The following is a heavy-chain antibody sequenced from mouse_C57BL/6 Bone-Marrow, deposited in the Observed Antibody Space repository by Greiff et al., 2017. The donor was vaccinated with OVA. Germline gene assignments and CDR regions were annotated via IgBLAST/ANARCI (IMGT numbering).Heavy chain of an antibody. CDR2: ISNLAYSI. J-gene: IGHJ4*01. V-gene: IGHV5-15*01. Sequence: EVKLMESGGGLVQPGGSLKLSCAASGFTFSDYGMAWVRQAPRKGPEWVAFISNLAYSIYYADTVTGRFTISRANAKNTLYLEMSSLRSEDTAMYYCAIHYYGSSYYYYAMDYWGQGTSVTVSS. D-gene: IGHD1-1*01. CDR3: AIHYYGSSYYYYAMDY. CDR1: GFTFSDYG.